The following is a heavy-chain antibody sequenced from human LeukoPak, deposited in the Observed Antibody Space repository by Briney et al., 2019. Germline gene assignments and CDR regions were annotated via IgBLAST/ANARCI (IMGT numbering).Heavy chain of an antibody. V-gene: IGHV4-39*01. D-gene: IGHD2-15*01. J-gene: IGHJ5*02. CDR1: GGSISSSSYY. CDR3: ARRITAATVWFDP. CDR2: IYYSGST. Sequence: SETLSLTCTVSGGSISSSSYYWGWIRQPPGKGLEWIGSIYYSGSTYYNPSLKSRVTISVDTSKNQLSLKLSSVTAADTAVYYCARRITAATVWFDPWGQGTLVTVSS.